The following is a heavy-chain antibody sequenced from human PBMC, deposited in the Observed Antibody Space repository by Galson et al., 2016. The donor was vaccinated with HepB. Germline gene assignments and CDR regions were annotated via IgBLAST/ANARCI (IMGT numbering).Heavy chain of an antibody. CDR1: GGSIRSGGYY. J-gene: IGHJ6*02. CDR2: IYYSGST. D-gene: IGHD2-2*03. V-gene: IGHV4-31*03. Sequence: TLSLTCTVSGGSIRSGGYYWTWIRQHPGKGLEWIGYIYYSGSTRYNPSLESRVTISVDTSKNQFSLKVTSVTGADTAVYYCARMDILLGFDDWGQGSTVTVSS. CDR3: ARMDILLGFDD.